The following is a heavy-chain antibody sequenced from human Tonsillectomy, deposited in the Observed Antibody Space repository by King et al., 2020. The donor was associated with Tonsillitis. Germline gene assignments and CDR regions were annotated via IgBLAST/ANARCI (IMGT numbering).Heavy chain of an antibody. D-gene: IGHD3-3*01. V-gene: IGHV5-51*01. Sequence: VQLVESGAEVKKPGESLKISCKGSGYSFSNYWIGWVRQMPGKGLEWMGVIYPGDSDTRYSPSFQGQVTISADKSISTAYLQWSSLTASDTAMYYCARLSGSSEFLLYPFDLWGHGTLVTVSS. CDR3: ARLSGSSEFLLYPFDL. J-gene: IGHJ4*01. CDR1: GYSFSNYW. CDR2: IYPGDSDT.